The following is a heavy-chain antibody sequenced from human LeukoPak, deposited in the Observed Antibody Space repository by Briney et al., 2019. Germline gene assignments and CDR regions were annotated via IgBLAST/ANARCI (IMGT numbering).Heavy chain of an antibody. CDR1: GGSVSSYY. CDR2: IYYSGRT. CDR3: ARGWGYFDS. Sequence: SETLSLTCTVSGGSVSSYYLSWIRQPPGKELEWIGYIYYSGRTNYSPSLKSRVTISVDTSKNQFSLKLSSVTAADTAVYYCARGWGYFDSWGQGTLVTVSS. D-gene: IGHD7-27*01. J-gene: IGHJ4*02. V-gene: IGHV4-59*08.